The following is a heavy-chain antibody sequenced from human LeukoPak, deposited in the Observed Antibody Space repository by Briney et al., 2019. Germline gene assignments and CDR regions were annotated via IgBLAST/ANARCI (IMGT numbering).Heavy chain of an antibody. V-gene: IGHV4-34*01. J-gene: IGHJ5*02. D-gene: IGHD6-13*01. CDR1: GGSFSGYY. CDR2: INHSGST. CDR3: ARGNIAAAGTPTVNWFDP. Sequence: TSETLSLTCAVYGGSFSGYYWSWIRQPPGKGLEWIGEINHSGSTNYNPSLESRVTISVDTSKNQFSLKLSSVTAADTAVYYCARGNIAAAGTPTVNWFDPWGQGTLVTVSS.